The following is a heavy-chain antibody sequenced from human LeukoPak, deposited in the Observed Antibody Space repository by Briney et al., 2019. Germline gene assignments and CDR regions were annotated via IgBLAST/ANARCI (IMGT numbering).Heavy chain of an antibody. Sequence: KPSETLSLTCAVFGYSISSGYSWGWIGQPPGKGLEWIGSIYHSGSTYYNPSLKSRVTLSVDTSKNQFSLKLSSVTAADTAVYYCARHGPESSSWPNWFDPWGQGTLVTVPS. CDR2: IYHSGST. D-gene: IGHD6-13*01. CDR3: ARHGPESSSWPNWFDP. V-gene: IGHV4-38-2*01. CDR1: GYSISSGYS. J-gene: IGHJ5*02.